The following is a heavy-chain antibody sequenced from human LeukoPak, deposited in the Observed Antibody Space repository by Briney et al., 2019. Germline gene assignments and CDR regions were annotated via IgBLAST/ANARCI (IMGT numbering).Heavy chain of an antibody. D-gene: IGHD2-21*01. V-gene: IGHV3-23*01. J-gene: IGHJ4*02. Sequence: GGSLRLSCAASRFTFSEYWMSWVRQAPGKGLEWLSAIDGGGDATKYADSVKGRFTISRDNSKNTLSLQMNSLRVEDTAIYYCAKSDCGSDGCKLLNYWGQGTLVTVSS. CDR2: IDGGGDAT. CDR3: AKSDCGSDGCKLLNY. CDR1: RFTFSEYW.